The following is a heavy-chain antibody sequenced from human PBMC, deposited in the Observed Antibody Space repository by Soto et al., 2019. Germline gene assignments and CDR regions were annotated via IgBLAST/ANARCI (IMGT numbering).Heavy chain of an antibody. V-gene: IGHV3-30*18. J-gene: IGHJ1*01. CDR3: AKAVVHSSGPKEYLQS. CDR1: GFTLGDYG. Sequence: QVQLVESGGGVVQPGRSLRLSCAASGFTLGDYGMHWIRQAPGKGLEWVALVSSDGSNKYYADSVKGRFTISRDNAKRTLYLQMNSLRTDDTAVYYCAKAVVHSSGPKEYLQSWGQGTLVTVSS. D-gene: IGHD6-19*01. CDR2: VSSDGSNK.